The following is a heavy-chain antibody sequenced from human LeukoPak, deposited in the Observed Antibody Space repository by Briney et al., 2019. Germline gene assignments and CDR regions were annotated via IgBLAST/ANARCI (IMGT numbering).Heavy chain of an antibody. D-gene: IGHD6-13*01. CDR2: IKQDGSEK. CDR1: GFTFSSYW. J-gene: IGHJ3*02. CDR3: AREYSSSSGDAFDI. V-gene: IGHV3-7*01. Sequence: GGSLRFSCAASGFTFSSYWMSWVRQAPGKGLEWVANIKQDGSEKYYVDSVKGRFTISRDNAKNSLYLQMNSLRAEDTAVYYCAREYSSSSGDAFDIWGQGTMVTVS.